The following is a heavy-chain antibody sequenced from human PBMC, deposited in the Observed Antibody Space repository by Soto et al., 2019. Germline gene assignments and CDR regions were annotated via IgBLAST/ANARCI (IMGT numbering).Heavy chain of an antibody. CDR3: ARSLAEGLSKGWFVP. V-gene: IGHV3-23*01. CDR2: ISGSGGTT. Sequence: GGSLRLSCVGSGFSFSSYAMNWVRQAPGQGLEWVSGISGSGGTTFYADYAKGRFTISRDNSKNTLYLQMNSLRAEDTAVYYCARSLAEGLSKGWFVPWVQGTLVTV. D-gene: IGHD3-3*01. CDR1: GFSFSSYA. J-gene: IGHJ5*02.